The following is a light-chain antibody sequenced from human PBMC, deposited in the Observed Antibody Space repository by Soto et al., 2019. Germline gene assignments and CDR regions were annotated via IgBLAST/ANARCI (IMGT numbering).Light chain of an antibody. V-gene: IGLV2-14*01. CDR3: SSYTSSSTLV. CDR1: SSDVGGYNY. J-gene: IGLJ2*01. Sequence: QSVLTQPASVSGSPGQSITISCTGTSSDVGGYNYVSWYQQHPGKAPKLMIYDVSNRPSGVSNGFSGSKSVNTASLTISGLQAEDEADYYFSSYTSSSTLVFGGGTKVTVL. CDR2: DVS.